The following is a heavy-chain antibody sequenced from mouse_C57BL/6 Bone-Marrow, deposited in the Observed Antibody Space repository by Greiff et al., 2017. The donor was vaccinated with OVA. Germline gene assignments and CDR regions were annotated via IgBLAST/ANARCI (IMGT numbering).Heavy chain of an antibody. CDR2: IYPGGGYT. D-gene: IGHD2-4*01. J-gene: IGHJ3*01. CDR1: GYTFTNYW. Sequence: VQRVESGAELVRPGTSVKMSCKASGYTFTNYWIGWAKQRPGHGLEWIGDIYPGGGYTNYNEKFKGKATLTADKSSSTAYMQFSSLTSEDSAIYYCARSYYDSLFAYWGQGTLVTVSA. V-gene: IGHV1-63*01. CDR3: ARSYYDSLFAY.